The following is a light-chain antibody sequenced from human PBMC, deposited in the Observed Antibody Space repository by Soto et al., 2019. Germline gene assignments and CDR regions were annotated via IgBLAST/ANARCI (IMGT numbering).Light chain of an antibody. CDR2: DAS. CDR3: QQANSFPIT. Sequence: DIQMTQSPSSVSASVGDRVTITCRASQGISSWLAWYQRKPGKAPKLLIYDASSLQSGVPSRFSGSGSGTDFILTISSLQPEDFATYYCQQANSFPITFGQGTRLE. J-gene: IGKJ5*01. V-gene: IGKV1D-12*01. CDR1: QGISSW.